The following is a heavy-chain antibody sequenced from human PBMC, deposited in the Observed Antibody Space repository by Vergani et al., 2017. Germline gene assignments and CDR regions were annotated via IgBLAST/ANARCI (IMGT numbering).Heavy chain of an antibody. CDR1: GGSISSSSYY. J-gene: IGHJ4*02. D-gene: IGHD6-19*01. Sequence: QLQLQESGPGLVKPSETLSLTCSVSGGSISSSSYYWGWIRQPPGKGLEWIVSIYYSGSTYFNPSLKSRVTISVDTSKNQFSLNLSSVTAADTAVFFCAREIAVAGTGGAYFDYWGQGNLVTVSS. CDR2: IYYSGST. CDR3: AREIAVAGTGGAYFDY. V-gene: IGHV4-39*02.